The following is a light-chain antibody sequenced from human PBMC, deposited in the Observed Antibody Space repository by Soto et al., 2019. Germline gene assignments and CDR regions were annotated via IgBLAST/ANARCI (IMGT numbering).Light chain of an antibody. CDR2: EGS. J-gene: IGLJ2*01. CDR3: CSYSGSSTVV. V-gene: IGLV2-23*01. Sequence: QSVLTQPASVSGSPGQSITISCTGTSSDVGSYNLVSSYQQHPGKAPKLMIYEGSKRPSGVSNRFSGSKSGNTASLTISVVQAEDEADYYCCSYSGSSTVVFGGGTELTVL. CDR1: SSDVGSYNL.